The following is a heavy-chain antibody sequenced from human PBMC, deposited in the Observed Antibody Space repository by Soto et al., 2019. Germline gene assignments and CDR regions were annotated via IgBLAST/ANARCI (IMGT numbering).Heavy chain of an antibody. V-gene: IGHV1-69*02. CDR2: IIPILGIA. D-gene: IGHD2-15*01. J-gene: IGHJ1*01. CDR3: ASDTFYCSGGSCYGGYFQH. CDR1: GGTFSSYT. Sequence: GASVKVSCKASGGTFSSYTISWVRQAPGQGLEWMGRIIPILGIANYAQKFQGRVTITADKSTSTAYMELSSLRSEDTAVYYCASDTFYCSGGSCYGGYFQHWGQGTLVTVSS.